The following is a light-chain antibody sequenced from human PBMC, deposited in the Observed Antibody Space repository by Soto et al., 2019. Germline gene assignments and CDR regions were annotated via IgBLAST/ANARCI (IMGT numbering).Light chain of an antibody. CDR2: DNN. CDR3: ETWDSSLSAVV. CDR1: SSNIEGNL. J-gene: IGLJ2*01. Sequence: QSVLTQPPSVSAAPGQKVTISCSGSSSNIEGNLVSWYQQFPRTAPKLLIYDNNQRPLQTPDRFSGSKSGTSATLDITGLQAGDEADYYCETWDSSLSAVVFGGGTKLTVL. V-gene: IGLV1-51*01.